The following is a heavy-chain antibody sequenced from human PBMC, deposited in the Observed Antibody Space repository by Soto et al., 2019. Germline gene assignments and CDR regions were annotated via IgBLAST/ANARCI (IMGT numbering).Heavy chain of an antibody. CDR2: IYHSGST. V-gene: IGHV4-4*02. CDR3: ARDVDYGSGSYRPRFDY. CDR1: GVSISSSNW. J-gene: IGHJ4*02. Sequence: SETLSLTCAVSGVSISSSNWWSWVRQPPGKGLEWIGEIYHSGSTNYNPSLKSRVTISVDKSKNQFSLKLSSVTAADTAVYYCARDVDYGSGSYRPRFDYWGQGTLVTVSS. D-gene: IGHD3-10*01.